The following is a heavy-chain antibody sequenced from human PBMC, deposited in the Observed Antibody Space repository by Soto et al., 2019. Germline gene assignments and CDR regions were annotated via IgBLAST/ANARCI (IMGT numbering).Heavy chain of an antibody. CDR3: AKDPSGWYAFDI. D-gene: IGHD6-19*01. J-gene: IGHJ3*02. CDR1: GFTFSSYA. V-gene: IGHV3-23*01. CDR2: ISGSGGST. Sequence: GGSLRLSCAASGFTFSSYAMSWVRQAPGKGLEWVSAISGSGGSTYYADSVKGRFTISRDNSKNTLYLQMNSLRAEDMAVYYCAKDPSGWYAFDIWGQGTMVPVSS.